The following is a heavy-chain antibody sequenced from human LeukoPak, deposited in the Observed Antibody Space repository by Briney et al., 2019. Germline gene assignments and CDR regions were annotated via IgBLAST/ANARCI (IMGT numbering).Heavy chain of an antibody. D-gene: IGHD3-10*02. CDR2: ISSSGSTI. V-gene: IGHV3-48*03. CDR1: GFTFSSYE. CDR3: AELGITMIGGV. Sequence: RPGGSLRLSCAASGFTFSSYEMNWVPQAPGKGLEWVSYISSSGSTIYYADSVKGRFTISRDNAKNSLYLQMNSLRAEDTAVYYCAELGITMIGGVWGKGTTVTISS. J-gene: IGHJ6*04.